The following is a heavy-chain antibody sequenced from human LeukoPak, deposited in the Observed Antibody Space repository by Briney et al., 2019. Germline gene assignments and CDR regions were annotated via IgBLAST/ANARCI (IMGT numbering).Heavy chain of an antibody. J-gene: IGHJ4*02. CDR2: INTDGGST. Sequence: PGGSLRLSCAVSGFTFSGYAMHWVRQAPGKGLEHVSTINTDGGSTYYAKSVKGRFTISRDNSKNTLYLQMGSLRAEDMAVYYCARRERDGYNYFDYWGQGTLVTVYS. CDR1: GFTFSGYA. CDR3: ARRERDGYNYFDY. D-gene: IGHD5-24*01. V-gene: IGHV3-64*01.